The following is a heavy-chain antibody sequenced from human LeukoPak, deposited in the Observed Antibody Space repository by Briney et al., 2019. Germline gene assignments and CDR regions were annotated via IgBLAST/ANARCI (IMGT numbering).Heavy chain of an antibody. Sequence: GASVKVSCKASGYTFTSYGISWVRQAPGQGLEWMGWISAYNGNTNYAQKLQGRVTMTTDTSTSTACMELRSLRSDDTAVYYCARRAATTVTTQYDYWGQGTLVTVSS. CDR3: ARRAATTVTTQYDY. CDR1: GYTFTSYG. V-gene: IGHV1-18*04. J-gene: IGHJ4*02. CDR2: ISAYNGNT. D-gene: IGHD4-17*01.